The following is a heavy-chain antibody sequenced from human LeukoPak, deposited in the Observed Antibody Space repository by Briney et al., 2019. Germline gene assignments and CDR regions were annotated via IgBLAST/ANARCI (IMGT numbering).Heavy chain of an antibody. V-gene: IGHV3-48*04. CDR3: ARVLYYYDSSGSSRSFIDY. J-gene: IGHJ4*02. D-gene: IGHD3-22*01. CDR2: ISSSGSTI. Sequence: PGRSLRLSCAASGFTFSSYGMHWVRQAPGKGLEWVSYISSSGSTIYYADSVKGRFTISRDNAKNSLYLQMNSLRAEDTAVYYCARVLYYYDSSGSSRSFIDYWGQGTLVTVSS. CDR1: GFTFSSYG.